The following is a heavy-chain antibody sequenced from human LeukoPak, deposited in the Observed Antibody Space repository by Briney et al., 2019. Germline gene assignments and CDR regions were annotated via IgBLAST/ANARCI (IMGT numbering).Heavy chain of an antibody. CDR3: VKEHATTVATGAFDI. CDR2: ISKDGSNI. CDR1: GFTVSTNH. V-gene: IGHV3-30*18. J-gene: IGHJ3*02. D-gene: IGHD4-23*01. Sequence: GGSLRLSCAASGFTVSTNHMSWVRQAPGKGLEWVAVISKDGSNIYYADSVKGRFTISRDNSRNMLSLQMNSLRPEDTAVYYCVKEHATTVATGAFDIWGQGTMVTVSS.